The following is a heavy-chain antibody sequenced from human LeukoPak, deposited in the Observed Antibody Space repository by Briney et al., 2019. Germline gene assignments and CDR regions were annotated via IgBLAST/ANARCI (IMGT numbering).Heavy chain of an antibody. J-gene: IGHJ4*02. CDR3: ARDVVGALDY. CDR2: IRPDGGER. V-gene: IGHV3-7*01. Sequence: GGSLRLSCAASGVTFSNYWMSWVRQAPGKGLEWVANIRPDGGERNYVDSVKGRFIIFRDNGKNSLYLQMHSLRAEDTAVYYCARDVVGALDYWGQGTLVTVSS. D-gene: IGHD1-26*01. CDR1: GVTFSNYW.